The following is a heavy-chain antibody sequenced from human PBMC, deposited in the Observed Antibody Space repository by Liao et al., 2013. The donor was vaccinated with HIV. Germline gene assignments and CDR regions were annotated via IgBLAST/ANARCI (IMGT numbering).Heavy chain of an antibody. Sequence: QVQLQESGPGLVKPSQTLSLTCTVSGGSINSGDYYWNWIRQSPGKGLEWIGYIYYNGNTYYNPSLKSRVTISLDTSNNQFSLRLISVTSADTAVYYCARVRRYNFDYWAREPWSPSPQ. CDR2: IYYNGNT. D-gene: IGHD5-24*01. CDR3: ARVRRYNFDY. CDR1: GGSINSGDYY. J-gene: IGHJ4*02. V-gene: IGHV4-30-4*08.